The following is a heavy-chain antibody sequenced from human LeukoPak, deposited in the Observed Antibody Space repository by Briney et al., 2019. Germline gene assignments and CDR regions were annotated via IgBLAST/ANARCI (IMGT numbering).Heavy chain of an antibody. J-gene: IGHJ4*01. CDR1: GFTFSSYS. D-gene: IGHD3-16*01. CDR3: ARGIMGVRLSFDY. V-gene: IGHV3-21*01. CDR2: ISSSSSYI. Sequence: PGGSLRLSCAASGFTFSSYSMNWVRQAPGKGLEWVSSISSSSSYIYYADSVKGRFTISRDNAKKSLYLQMNSLRAEDTAVYYCARGIMGVRLSFDYWGHGTLVTVSS.